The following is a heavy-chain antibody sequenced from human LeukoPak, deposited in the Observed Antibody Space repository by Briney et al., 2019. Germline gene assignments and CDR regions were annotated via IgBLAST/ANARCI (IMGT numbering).Heavy chain of an antibody. CDR2: ISSSSSYI. V-gene: IGHV3-21*01. CDR3: ARDSPAYYYDSSGYFDAFDI. J-gene: IGHJ3*02. D-gene: IGHD3-22*01. Sequence: GRSLRLSCAASGFTFSSYVMHWVRQAPGKGLEWVSAISSSSSYIYYADSVKGRFTISRDNAKNSLYLQMSSLRAEDTAVYYCARDSPAYYYDSSGYFDAFDIWGQGTMVTVSS. CDR1: GFTFSSYV.